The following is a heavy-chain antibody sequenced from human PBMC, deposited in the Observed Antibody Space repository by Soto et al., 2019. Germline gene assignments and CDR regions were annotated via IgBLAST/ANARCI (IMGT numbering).Heavy chain of an antibody. CDR1: GYSFTNYG. CDR3: ARDRGVAPPVAGNTHYYYYMDV. D-gene: IGHD6-19*01. CDR2: ISAYNGNT. V-gene: IGHV1-18*01. Sequence: QDQLVQSGVEVKKPGASVKVSCKASGYSFTNYGITWVRQAPGQGFEWTGWISAYNGNTKYAQKLQGRVTMTTDASTSTAYLELRSLTSDDTAVYYCARDRGVAPPVAGNTHYYYYMDVWVKGTTVTVSS. J-gene: IGHJ6*03.